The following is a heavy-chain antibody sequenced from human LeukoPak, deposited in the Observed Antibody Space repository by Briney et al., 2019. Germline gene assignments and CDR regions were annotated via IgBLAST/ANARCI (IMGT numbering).Heavy chain of an antibody. CDR2: IYYSGST. CDR3: ARDNRSMVRGVTPYNWFDP. Sequence: SETLSLTCTVSGGSISSYYWSWIRQPPGKGLEWIGYIYYSGSTNYNPSLKSRVTISVDTSKNQFSLKLSSVTAADTAVYYCARDNRSMVRGVTPYNWFDPWGQGTLVTVSS. V-gene: IGHV4-59*12. J-gene: IGHJ5*02. D-gene: IGHD3-10*01. CDR1: GGSISSYY.